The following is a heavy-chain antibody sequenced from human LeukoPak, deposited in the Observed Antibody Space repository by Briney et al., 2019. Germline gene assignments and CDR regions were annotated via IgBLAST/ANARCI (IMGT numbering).Heavy chain of an antibody. CDR3: ARLGYCSGGTCRQSWFDP. CDR1: GFTLRSYW. CDR2: IYSAGYT. J-gene: IGHJ5*02. Sequence: GGSLRLSCAASGFTLRSYWMSWVRQAPGKGLEWVSSIYSAGYTFYSDSVKGRFTISRDNSKNTLYLQMNSLRAEDTAVYYCARLGYCSGGTCRQSWFDPWGQGTLVTVSS. V-gene: IGHV3-53*01. D-gene: IGHD2-15*01.